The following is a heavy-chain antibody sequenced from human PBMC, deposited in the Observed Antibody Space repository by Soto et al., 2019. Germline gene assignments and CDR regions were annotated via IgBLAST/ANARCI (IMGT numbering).Heavy chain of an antibody. V-gene: IGHV3-15*01. CDR3: ARDGEAYCSGGSCSLFDY. J-gene: IGHJ4*02. CDR1: GFTFSNAW. CDR2: IKSKTDGGTT. Sequence: PGGSLRLSCAASGFTFSNAWMSWVRQAPGMGLEWVGRIKSKTDGGTTEYAAPVKGRFTVSRDDSKNTLYLQMNSLRAEDTAVYYCARDGEAYCSGGSCSLFDYWGQGTLVTVSS. D-gene: IGHD2-15*01.